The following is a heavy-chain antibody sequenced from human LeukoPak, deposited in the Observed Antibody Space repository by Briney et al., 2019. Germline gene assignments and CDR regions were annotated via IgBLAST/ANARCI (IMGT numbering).Heavy chain of an antibody. D-gene: IGHD6-13*01. V-gene: IGHV3-53*01. CDR1: GFTVSSNY. Sequence: LAGESLRLSCAASGFTVSSNYMTWVRQAPVKGLQWVSVIHKNAITYYADTVKGRFTISRDNSKNMVYLQMNSLRAEDTAVYYCAKGNTAAGSRVDYWGQGTLVTVSS. CDR2: IHKNAIT. CDR3: AKGNTAAGSRVDY. J-gene: IGHJ4*02.